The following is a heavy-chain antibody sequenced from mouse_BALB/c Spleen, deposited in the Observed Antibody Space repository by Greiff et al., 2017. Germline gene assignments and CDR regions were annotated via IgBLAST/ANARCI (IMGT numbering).Heavy chain of an antibody. D-gene: IGHD2-3*01. CDR1: GYTFTSYW. V-gene: IGHV1-69*02. Sequence: VQLQQPGAELVRPGASVKLSCKASGYTFTSYWINWVKQRPGQGLEWIGNIYPSDSYTNYNQKFKDKATLTVDKSSSTAYMQLSSPTSEDSAVYYCTRSRDGSFPFADWGQGTLVTVSA. CDR2: IYPSDSYT. J-gene: IGHJ3*01. CDR3: TRSRDGSFPFAD.